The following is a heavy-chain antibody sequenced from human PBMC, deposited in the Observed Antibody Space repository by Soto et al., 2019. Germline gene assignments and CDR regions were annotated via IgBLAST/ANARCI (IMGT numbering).Heavy chain of an antibody. D-gene: IGHD2-15*01. J-gene: IGHJ6*02. CDR3: ARDDREDILVVVGARPGEYGIDI. CDR2: IAYDGSNA. Sequence: QVQLVESGGGVVQPGGSLRLSCAASGFTFRNYAMHWVRQAPGKGLECLAVIAYDGSNAFYGDSVKGRFTISRDNSKNTLYLHMNSLRSEDTGVYYCARDDREDILVVVGARPGEYGIDIWGQGTTVTVSS. V-gene: IGHV3-30-3*01. CDR1: GFTFRNYA.